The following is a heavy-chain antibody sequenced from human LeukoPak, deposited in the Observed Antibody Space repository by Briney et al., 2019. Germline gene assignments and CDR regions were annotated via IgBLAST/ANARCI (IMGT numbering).Heavy chain of an antibody. D-gene: IGHD3-22*01. CDR1: GFTFSNAW. J-gene: IGHJ5*02. CDR3: ATDFYDST. CDR2: IRSNSDGGTI. Sequence: MSGGSLRLSCATSGFTFSNAWMNWVRQAPGKGLEWVGRIRSNSDGGTIDYAAPVKGRFTLSRDDSKTTPYLQMNSLQTEDTAVYYCATDFYDSTWGQGTLVTVSS. V-gene: IGHV3-15*07.